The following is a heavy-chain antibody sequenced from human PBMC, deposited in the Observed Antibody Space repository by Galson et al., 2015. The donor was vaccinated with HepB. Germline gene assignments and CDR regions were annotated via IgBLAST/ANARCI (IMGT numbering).Heavy chain of an antibody. Sequence: SLRLSCAASGFTFSSYAMHWVRQAPGKGLEWVAVISYDGSNKYYADSVKGRFTISRDNSKNTLYLQMNSLRAEDTAVYYCARGVAWVLVGPAASNWFDPWGQGTLVTVSS. CDR2: ISYDGSNK. J-gene: IGHJ5*02. D-gene: IGHD2-2*01. V-gene: IGHV3-30-3*01. CDR1: GFTFSSYA. CDR3: ARGVAWVLVGPAASNWFDP.